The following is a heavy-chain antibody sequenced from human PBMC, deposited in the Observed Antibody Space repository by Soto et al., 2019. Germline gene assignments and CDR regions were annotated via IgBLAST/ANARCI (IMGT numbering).Heavy chain of an antibody. CDR3: AKAAAYHGSASYFPFDD. D-gene: IGHD3-10*01. V-gene: IGHV3-23*01. CDR1: GFSFSSYS. J-gene: IGHJ4*02. Sequence: GGSLRLSCAASGFSFSSYSMSWVRQAPGKGLEWVSSISGSGANTYYVDSVKGRFTVSRDNSKNTLYLQMSSLRGEDTAVYKCAKAAAYHGSASYFPFDDWGLGTRVTVSS. CDR2: ISGSGANT.